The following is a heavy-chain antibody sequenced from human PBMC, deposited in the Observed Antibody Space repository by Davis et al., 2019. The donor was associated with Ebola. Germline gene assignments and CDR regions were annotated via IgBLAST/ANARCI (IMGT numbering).Heavy chain of an antibody. V-gene: IGHV3-7*01. CDR1: GFTFSNYY. CDR2: IKQDGSEK. CDR3: ATSYGSGSYYGMDV. Sequence: GESLKISCAASGFTFSNYYMSWVRQAPGKGLEWVGKIKQDGSEKYYVDSVKGRFTISRDNAKNSLYLQMNSLRAEDTAVYYCATSYGSGSYYGMDVWGQGTTVTVSS. J-gene: IGHJ6*02. D-gene: IGHD3-10*01.